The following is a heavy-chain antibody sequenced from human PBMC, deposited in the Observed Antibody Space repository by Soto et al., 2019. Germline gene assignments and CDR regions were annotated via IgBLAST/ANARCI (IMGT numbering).Heavy chain of an antibody. D-gene: IGHD3-22*01. J-gene: IGHJ4*02. Sequence: SETLSLTCTVSGVSISSSSYFWGWIRQPPGKGLEWIGSIHYSGSTYYNPSLKSRVTISVDTSKNQFSLKLSSVTAADTAVYYCARQKDYYDSSGDSYFDYWGQGTLVTVSS. CDR3: ARQKDYYDSSGDSYFDY. V-gene: IGHV4-39*01. CDR2: IHYSGST. CDR1: GVSISSSSYF.